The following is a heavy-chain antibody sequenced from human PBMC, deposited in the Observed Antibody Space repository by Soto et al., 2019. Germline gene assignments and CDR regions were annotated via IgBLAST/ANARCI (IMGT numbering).Heavy chain of an antibody. D-gene: IGHD6-13*01. V-gene: IGHV4-59*01. CDR3: ARGSSRDLRN. CDR1: GGSISSYY. Sequence: QVQLQESGPGLVKPSETLSLTCTVSGGSISSYYWSWIRQPPGKGLEWIGYIYYSGSTNYNPSLKSRVTISVDTSKNQFSLKLSSVTAADTAVYYCARGSSRDLRNWGQGTLVTVSS. J-gene: IGHJ4*02. CDR2: IYYSGST.